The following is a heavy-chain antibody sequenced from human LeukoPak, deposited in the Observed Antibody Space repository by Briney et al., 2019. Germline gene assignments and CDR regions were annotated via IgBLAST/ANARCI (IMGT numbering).Heavy chain of an antibody. J-gene: IGHJ4*02. CDR1: GYTFTSYY. CDR3: ARDLGVTGSDY. V-gene: IGHV1-46*01. D-gene: IGHD3-9*01. CDR2: INPSGGTT. Sequence: ASVKVSCKASGYTFTSYYMHWVRQAPGQGLQWMGIINPSGGTTTYAQKFQGRVTMTRDTSTSTVYMELTSLRSEDTAVYYCARDLGVTGSDYWGQGTLATVSS.